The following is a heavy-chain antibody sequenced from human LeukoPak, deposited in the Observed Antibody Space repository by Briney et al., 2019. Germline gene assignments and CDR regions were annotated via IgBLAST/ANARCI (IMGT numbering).Heavy chain of an antibody. CDR1: VGAINYYY. D-gene: IGHD4-23*01. V-gene: IGHV4-59*01. CDR3: ARDHSDYGGNPGALDV. J-gene: IGHJ3*01. CDR2: ISYSGST. Sequence: PSETLSLTCTVSVGAINYYYWSWIRQPPGKRLEWLGDISYSGSTYYNPSLKGRVNISVDTSKNQFSLKLISVTAADTAVYYCARDHSDYGGNPGALDVWSQGTMVTVSS.